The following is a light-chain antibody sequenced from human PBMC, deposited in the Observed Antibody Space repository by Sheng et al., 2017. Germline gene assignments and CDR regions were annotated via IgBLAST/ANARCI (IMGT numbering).Light chain of an antibody. J-gene: IGKJ1*01. CDR3: QQYSGYST. V-gene: IGKV1-5*03. CDR1: QSISTS. Sequence: DIHMTQSPSTLSASAGDRVTITCRASQSISTSLAWYQQRPGQAPKLLIYKTSTLESGVPSRFSGSGSGTEFTLTINSLQPDDFATYYCQQYSGYSTFGQGTKVEIK. CDR2: KTS.